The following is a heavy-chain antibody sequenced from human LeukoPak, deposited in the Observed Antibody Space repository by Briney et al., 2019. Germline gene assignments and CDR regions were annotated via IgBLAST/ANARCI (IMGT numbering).Heavy chain of an antibody. J-gene: IGHJ5*02. D-gene: IGHD1-7*01. CDR1: GGSISSYY. Sequence: PSETLSLTCTVSGGSISSYYWSWTRQPPGKGLEWIGYIYYSGSTNYNPSLKSRVTISVDTSKNQFSLKLSSVTAADTAVYYCAREWNFGWFDPWGQGTLVTVSS. CDR3: AREWNFGWFDP. V-gene: IGHV4-59*01. CDR2: IYYSGST.